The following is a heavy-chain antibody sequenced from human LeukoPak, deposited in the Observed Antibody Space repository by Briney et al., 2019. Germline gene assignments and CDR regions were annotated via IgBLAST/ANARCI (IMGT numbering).Heavy chain of an antibody. Sequence: GGSLRLSCVASGFTVSGVYMSWVRQAPGQGLDWVSVIYSDDSTYYADSVKGRFTISRDNSKNTLNLQMNSLRAEDTAVYYCASRPRDAAALDYWGQGTLVTVSS. V-gene: IGHV3-53*01. CDR2: IYSDDST. D-gene: IGHD6-13*01. CDR3: ASRPRDAAALDY. J-gene: IGHJ4*02. CDR1: GFTVSGVY.